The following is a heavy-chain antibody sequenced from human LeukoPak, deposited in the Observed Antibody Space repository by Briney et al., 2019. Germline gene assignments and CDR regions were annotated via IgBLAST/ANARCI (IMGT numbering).Heavy chain of an antibody. CDR3: ARSPGYSSGWYDPNFDY. CDR2: HYSGGST. D-gene: IGHD6-19*01. V-gene: IGHV3-53*01. Sequence: GGSLRLSCAASGFTVSSNYMSWVRQAPGKGLEWVSVHYSGGSTYDADSVKGRFTISRDNSKNPLYIQMNSLRAEDTAVYYCARSPGYSSGWYDPNFDYWGQGTLVTVSS. J-gene: IGHJ4*02. CDR1: GFTVSSNY.